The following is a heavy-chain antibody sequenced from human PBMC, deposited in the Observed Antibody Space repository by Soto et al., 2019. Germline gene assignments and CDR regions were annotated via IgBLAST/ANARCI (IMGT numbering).Heavy chain of an antibody. CDR1: GDSISSSYW. J-gene: IGHJ4*02. CDR2: IYHSGST. CDR3: ARGIGSGWYVGY. D-gene: IGHD6-19*01. Sequence: QVQLQESGPGLVKPSGTLSLTCAVSGDSISSSYWWRWVRQSPGRGLEWIGEIYHSGSTNYNPSFKSRLTISVDKSKNQFSRRLNSMTAADTAVYYCARGIGSGWYVGYWGQGTLVTVSS. V-gene: IGHV4-4*02.